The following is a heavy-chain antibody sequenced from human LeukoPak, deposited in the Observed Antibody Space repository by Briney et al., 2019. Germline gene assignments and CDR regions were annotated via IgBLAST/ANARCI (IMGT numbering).Heavy chain of an antibody. Sequence: GASVKVSCTSSGYTFTSHDINWVRQAPGRGLEWLGWMSSNSGNTGCAQKFQGRVSMTRDTSISTAYMELSSLRSEDTAVYYCARGPPKWGFDFWGRGTLVTVSS. CDR2: MSSNSGNT. CDR3: ARGPPKWGFDF. D-gene: IGHD1-26*01. CDR1: GYTFTSHD. V-gene: IGHV1-8*01. J-gene: IGHJ4*02.